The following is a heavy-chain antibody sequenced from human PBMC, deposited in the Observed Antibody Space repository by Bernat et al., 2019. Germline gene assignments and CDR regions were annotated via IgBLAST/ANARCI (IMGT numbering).Heavy chain of an antibody. D-gene: IGHD2-2*02. CDR3: ARDLNPYTAANYYYYYGMDV. J-gene: IGHJ6*02. Sequence: EVQLVESGGGLVKPGGSLRLSCAASGFTFSSYSMNWVRQAPGKGLEWFSSISSSSSYIYYADSVKGRFTISRDNAKNSLYLQMNSLRAEDTAVYYCARDLNPYTAANYYYYYGMDVWGQGTTVTVSS. CDR2: ISSSSSYI. CDR1: GFTFSSYS. V-gene: IGHV3-21*01.